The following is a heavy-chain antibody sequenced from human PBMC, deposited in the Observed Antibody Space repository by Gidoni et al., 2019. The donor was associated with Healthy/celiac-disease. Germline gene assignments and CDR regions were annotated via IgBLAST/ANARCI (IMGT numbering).Heavy chain of an antibody. V-gene: IGHV4-61*02. CDR1: GGSISSGSYY. Sequence: QVQLQESGPGLVKPSQTLSLTCTVSGGSISSGSYYWSWIRQPAGKGLEWIGRIYTSGSTNYNPSLKSRVTISVDTSKNKFSLKRSSVTAADTAVYYCAREADYSNDGMDVWGQGTTVTVSS. D-gene: IGHD4-4*01. J-gene: IGHJ6*02. CDR2: IYTSGST. CDR3: AREADYSNDGMDV.